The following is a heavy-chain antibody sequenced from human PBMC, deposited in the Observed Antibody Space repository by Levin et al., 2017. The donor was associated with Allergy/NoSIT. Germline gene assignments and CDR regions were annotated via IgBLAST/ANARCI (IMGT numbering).Heavy chain of an antibody. J-gene: IGHJ4*02. Sequence: KSGGSLRLSCAASGFTFSDYYMNWIRQAPGKGLEWVSYISSSGDTIYYADSVKGRFTISRDNTKNSLYLQMNSLRAEDTAVYYCVRLRFMSGVNYYGLDFHNWGQGTLVTVSS. V-gene: IGHV3-11*01. D-gene: IGHD3-22*01. CDR3: VRLRFMSGVNYYGLDFHN. CDR1: GFTFSDYY. CDR2: ISSSGDTI.